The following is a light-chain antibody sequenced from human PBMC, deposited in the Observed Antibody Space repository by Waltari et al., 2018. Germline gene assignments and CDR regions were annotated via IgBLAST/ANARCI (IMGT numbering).Light chain of an antibody. Sequence: QSALTQLAPVSGSPGQSLTISCTGSSCDVGPYISWYQQHPGKAPKLMIYEVIKRPSGVSKRFSGAKSGNPASLTVSGLQAEDEAVYYCCSSPHWMFGGGTKLTVL. J-gene: IGLJ3*02. CDR2: EVI. CDR1: SCDVGPY. CDR3: CSSPHWM. V-gene: IGLV2-23*02.